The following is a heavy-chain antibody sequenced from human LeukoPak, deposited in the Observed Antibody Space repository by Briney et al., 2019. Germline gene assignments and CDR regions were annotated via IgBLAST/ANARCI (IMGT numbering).Heavy chain of an antibody. CDR1: EFTFSSFA. CDR3: AKGGGGLFHY. D-gene: IGHD3-16*01. Sequence: GGSLRLSCAASEFTFSSFAMSWVRQPPGKGLEWVSTISSSGGSTFYAESVKGRFTISRDNNENTLYLQMNSLRADDTAVYYCAKGGGGLFHYWGQGTLVTVSS. V-gene: IGHV3-23*01. CDR2: ISSSGGST. J-gene: IGHJ4*02.